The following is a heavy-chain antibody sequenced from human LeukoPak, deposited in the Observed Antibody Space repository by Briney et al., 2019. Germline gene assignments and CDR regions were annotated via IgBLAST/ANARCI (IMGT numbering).Heavy chain of an antibody. Sequence: SSETLSLTCTVSGGSISSSSYYWGWIRQPPGKGLEWIGSIYYSGSTYYNPSLKSRVTISVDTSKNQFSLKLSSVTAADTAVYYCASGYRKRTSDYWGQGTLVTVSS. CDR2: IYYSGST. V-gene: IGHV4-39*07. J-gene: IGHJ4*02. D-gene: IGHD5-18*01. CDR1: GGSISSSSYY. CDR3: ASGYRKRTSDY.